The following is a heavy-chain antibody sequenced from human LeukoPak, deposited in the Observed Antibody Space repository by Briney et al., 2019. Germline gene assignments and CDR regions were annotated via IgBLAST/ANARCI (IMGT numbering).Heavy chain of an antibody. J-gene: IGHJ4*02. Sequence: GGSLRLSCAASGFTVSSNYMSWVRQAPGKGLEWVSVIYSGGSTYYADSVKGRFTISRDNSKNTLYLQMNSLRAEDTAVYYCAREREVVPAAMSLGYFDYWGQGTLVTVSS. CDR2: IYSGGST. CDR3: AREREVVPAAMSLGYFDY. V-gene: IGHV3-66*01. D-gene: IGHD2-2*01. CDR1: GFTVSSNY.